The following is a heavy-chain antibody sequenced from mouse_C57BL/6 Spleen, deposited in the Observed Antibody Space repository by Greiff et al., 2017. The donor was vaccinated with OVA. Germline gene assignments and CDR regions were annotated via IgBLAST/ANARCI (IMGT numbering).Heavy chain of an antibody. V-gene: IGHV1-69*01. CDR2: IDPSDSYT. CDR3: ARRLGPGGYFDV. J-gene: IGHJ1*03. Sequence: QVQLQQPGAELVMPGASVKLSCKASGYTFTSYWMHWVKQRPGQGLEWIGEIDPSDSYTNYNQKFKGKSTLTVDKSSSTAYMQLSSLTSEDSAVYYCARRLGPGGYFDVWGTGTTVTVSS. D-gene: IGHD3-2*02. CDR1: GYTFTSYW.